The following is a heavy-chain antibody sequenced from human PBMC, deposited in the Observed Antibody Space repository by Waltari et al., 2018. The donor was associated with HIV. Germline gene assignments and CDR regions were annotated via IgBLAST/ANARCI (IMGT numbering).Heavy chain of an antibody. J-gene: IGHJ6*02. CDR1: GFTFDDYA. D-gene: IGHD6-6*01. V-gene: IGHV3-9*01. CDR3: VKDICRAARPTYYYYGMDV. CDR2: ISWNTGTI. Sequence: EVQLVESGGDLVQPGRSLRLSCAASGFTFDDYAMHWARQSQGKGVEWVSGISWNTGTIGYADSVKGRFTISRDNPKSSLYLQLNSLRTEYSAVYYCVKDICRAARPTYYYYGMDVWGQGTTVTVSS.